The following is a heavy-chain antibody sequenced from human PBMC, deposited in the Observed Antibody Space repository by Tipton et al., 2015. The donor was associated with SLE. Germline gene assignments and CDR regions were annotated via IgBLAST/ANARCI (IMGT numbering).Heavy chain of an antibody. CDR1: GGSFSGYY. V-gene: IGHV4-34*01. D-gene: IGHD3-22*01. Sequence: GLVKPSETLSLTCAVYGGSFSGYYWSWIRQPPGKGLEWIGEINHSGSTNYNPSLKSRVTISVDTSKNQFSLKLSSVTAADTAVYYCAVSDYDSSGRVSWGQGTLVTVSS. CDR3: AVSDYDSSGRVS. J-gene: IGHJ4*02. CDR2: INHSGST.